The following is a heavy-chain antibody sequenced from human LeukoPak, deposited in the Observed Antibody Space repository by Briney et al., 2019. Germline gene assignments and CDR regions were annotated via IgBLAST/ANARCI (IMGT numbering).Heavy chain of an antibody. D-gene: IGHD3-3*01. V-gene: IGHV3-30*04. CDR1: GLAFSSYS. Sequence: GGSLRLSCVASGLAFSSYSMHWVRQAPGKGLEWVGVISYDGSDEYYTGSVKGRFTISRDNSKNTVYLQMNSLRADDTAVYYCARDFTPEWFDIHWGQGTLVTVS. CDR3: ARDFTPEWFDIH. J-gene: IGHJ4*02. CDR2: ISYDGSDE.